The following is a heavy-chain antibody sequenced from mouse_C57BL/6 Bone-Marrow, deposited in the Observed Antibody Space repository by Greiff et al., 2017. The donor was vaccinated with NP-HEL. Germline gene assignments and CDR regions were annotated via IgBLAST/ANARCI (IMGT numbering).Heavy chain of an antibody. D-gene: IGHD1-1*01. V-gene: IGHV1-64*01. CDR3: ARSNYGSSPFYFDY. J-gene: IGHJ2*01. Sequence: VQLQQPGAELVKPGASVKLSCKASGYTFTSYWMHWVKQRPGQGLEWIGMIHPNSGSTNYNEKFKSKATLTIDKSSSTAYMQLSSLTSEDSAVYYWARSNYGSSPFYFDYWGQGTTLTVSS. CDR1: GYTFTSYW. CDR2: IHPNSGST.